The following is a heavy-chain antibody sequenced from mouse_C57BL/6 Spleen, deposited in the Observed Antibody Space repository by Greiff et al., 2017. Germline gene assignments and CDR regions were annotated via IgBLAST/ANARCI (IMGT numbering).Heavy chain of an antibody. Sequence: VQLQQSGAELVKPGASVKLSCTASGFNIKDYYMHWVKQRTEQGLEWIGRIDPEDGETKYAPKFQGKATITADTSSNTAYRQLSSLTSEDTAVYYGALERVTRYYGSSYLFPYWAQCPPRPVSS. CDR1: GFNIKDYY. J-gene: IGHJ2*01. CDR3: ALERVTRYYGSSYLFPY. CDR2: IDPEDGET. V-gene: IGHV14-2*01. D-gene: IGHD1-1*01.